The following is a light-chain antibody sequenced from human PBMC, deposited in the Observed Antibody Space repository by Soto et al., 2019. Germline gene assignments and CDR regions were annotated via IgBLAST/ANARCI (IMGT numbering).Light chain of an antibody. CDR3: CSYAGSGTFYV. Sequence: QSALTQPASVSGSPGQSITISCTGTSSDVVSYNLVSWYQQHPGKAPKLMIYKGSKRPSGVSNRFSGSKSGNTASLTISGLQTEDEADYYCCSYAGSGTFYVFGTGTKVTVL. CDR1: SSDVVSYNL. CDR2: KGS. V-gene: IGLV2-23*01. J-gene: IGLJ1*01.